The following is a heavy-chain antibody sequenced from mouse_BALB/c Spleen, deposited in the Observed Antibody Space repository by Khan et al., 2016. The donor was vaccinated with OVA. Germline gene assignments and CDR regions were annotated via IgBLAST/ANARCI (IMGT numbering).Heavy chain of an antibody. V-gene: IGHV1-53*01. Sequence: QVRLQQSGAELVKPGASVKLSCKASGYTFTSYYMYWVKQRPGQGLEWIGDINPSNGDTYFNETFKNKATLTVDTSSSTTYMQLSSLTSEDSAVYYCTRGGYGGFASWGQGTLVTVSA. CDR2: INPSNGDT. CDR3: TRGGYGGFAS. CDR1: GYTFTSYY. D-gene: IGHD2-2*01. J-gene: IGHJ3*01.